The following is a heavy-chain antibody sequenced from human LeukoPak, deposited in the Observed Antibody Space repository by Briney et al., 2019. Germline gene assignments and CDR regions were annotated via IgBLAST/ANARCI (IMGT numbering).Heavy chain of an antibody. V-gene: IGHV1-2*02. J-gene: IGHJ4*02. CDR3: AREGDYYDRSGAFDF. Sequence: ASVKVSCKASGYTFTGYYMHWVRQAPGQGLEWMGWINPNSGGTDYAQKFQGRVTMTRDTSISTAYMELSRLRSDDTAVYYCAREGDYYDRSGAFDFWGQGTLVTVSS. D-gene: IGHD3-22*01. CDR2: INPNSGGT. CDR1: GYTFTGYY.